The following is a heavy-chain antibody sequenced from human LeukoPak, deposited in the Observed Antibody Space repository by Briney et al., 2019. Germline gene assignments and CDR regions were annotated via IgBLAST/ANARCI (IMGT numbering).Heavy chain of an antibody. CDR2: IYYSGST. D-gene: IGHD3-22*01. CDR3: ARDLYYYDSSGYYPTYYYYGMDV. J-gene: IGHJ6*02. Sequence: SETLSLTCSVSGGSVSSGNYYWSWLRQPPGKGLEWIGYIYYSGSTNYNPSLTSRVTISVDTSKNQFSLKLSSVTAADTAVYYCARDLYYYDSSGYYPTYYYYGMDVWGQGTTVTVSS. CDR1: GGSVSSGNYY. V-gene: IGHV4-61*01.